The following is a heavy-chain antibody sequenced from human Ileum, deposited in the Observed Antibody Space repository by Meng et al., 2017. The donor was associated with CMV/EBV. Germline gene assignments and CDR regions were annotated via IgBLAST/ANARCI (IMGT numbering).Heavy chain of an antibody. J-gene: IGHJ4*02. D-gene: IGHD3-22*01. CDR1: GYTFTNYY. CDR3: ARGGGRDYYDDSGYLIDY. V-gene: IGHV1-46*01. CDR2: INPIGGTT. Sequence: ASVKVSCKASGYTFTNYYMHWVRQAPGQGLEWLAMINPIGGTTRYTQKFQGRVTMTRDTSTSTVYMELSSLRSEDTAVYYCARGGGRDYYDDSGYLIDYWGQGTLVTVSS.